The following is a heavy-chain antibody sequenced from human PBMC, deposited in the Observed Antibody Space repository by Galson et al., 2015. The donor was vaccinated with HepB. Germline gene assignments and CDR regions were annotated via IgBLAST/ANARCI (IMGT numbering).Heavy chain of an antibody. CDR1: GYTFTGYY. D-gene: IGHD6-13*01. J-gene: IGHJ4*02. V-gene: IGHV1-2*02. CDR2: ISPNSGGT. Sequence: SVKVSCKASGYTFTGYYMYWVRQAPGQGLEWMGWISPNSGGTHYAQKFQGRVTMTRDTSISTASMELSSLRSEDTAVYYCAREDVSIAAAGTRYFDYWGQGTLVTVSS. CDR3: AREDVSIAAAGTRYFDY.